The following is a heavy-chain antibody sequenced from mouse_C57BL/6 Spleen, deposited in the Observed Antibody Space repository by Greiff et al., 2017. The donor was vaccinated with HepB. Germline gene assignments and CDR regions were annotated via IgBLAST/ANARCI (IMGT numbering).Heavy chain of an antibody. D-gene: IGHD2-4*01. Sequence: VKLMESGPGLVAPSQSLSITCTVSGFSLTSYAISWVRQPPGKGLEWLGVIWTGEGTNYNSALKSRLSISKDNSKSQVFLKMNSLQTDDTARYYWARIYDYFFAYWGQGTLVTVSA. CDR2: IWTGEGT. CDR3: ARIYDYFFAY. J-gene: IGHJ3*01. V-gene: IGHV2-9-1*01. CDR1: GFSLTSYA.